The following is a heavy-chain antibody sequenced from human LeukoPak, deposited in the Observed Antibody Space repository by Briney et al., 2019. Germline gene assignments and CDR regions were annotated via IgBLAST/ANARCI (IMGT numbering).Heavy chain of an antibody. V-gene: IGHV3-74*01. Sequence: GGSLRLSCAASGFTFSSYWMHWVRHAPGKGLVWVSRINSDGSSTSYADSVKGRFSISRDNAKNTLYLQMNSLRAEDTAVYYCARVSGRGADFDYWGQGTLVTVSS. J-gene: IGHJ4*02. D-gene: IGHD6-25*01. CDR1: GFTFSSYW. CDR3: ARVSGRGADFDY. CDR2: INSDGSST.